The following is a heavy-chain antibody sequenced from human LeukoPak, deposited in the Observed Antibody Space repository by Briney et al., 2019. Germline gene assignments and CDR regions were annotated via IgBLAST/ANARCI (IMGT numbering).Heavy chain of an antibody. CDR1: GFTFSTYA. D-gene: IGHD3-22*01. Sequence: GGSLRLSCAASGFTFSTYAMSWVRQAPGKGLEWVSGIRSSGGSTYYSDSVKGRFTISRDNSKNTLYLQMNSLRAEDTAVYYCARVLNYYDSSGYYFSYWGQGTLVTVSS. CDR2: IRSSGGST. CDR3: ARVLNYYDSSGYYFSY. V-gene: IGHV3-23*01. J-gene: IGHJ4*02.